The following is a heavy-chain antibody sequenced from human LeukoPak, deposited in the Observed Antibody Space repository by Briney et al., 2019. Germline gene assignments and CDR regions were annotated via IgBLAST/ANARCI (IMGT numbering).Heavy chain of an antibody. CDR2: IYTSGST. V-gene: IGHV4-61*02. CDR3: ARDWYSSGWNAFDI. J-gene: IGHJ3*02. CDR1: GGSISSGNYY. Sequence: SETLSLTCTVSGGSISSGNYYWSWIRQPAGKGLEWIGRIYTSGSTNYNPSLKSRVTISVDTSKNQFSLKLSSVTAADTAVYYCARDWYSSGWNAFDIWGQGTMVTVSS. D-gene: IGHD6-19*01.